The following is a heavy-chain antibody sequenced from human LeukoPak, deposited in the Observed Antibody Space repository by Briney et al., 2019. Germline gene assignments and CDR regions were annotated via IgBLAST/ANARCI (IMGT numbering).Heavy chain of an antibody. V-gene: IGHV4-4*07. D-gene: IGHD1-26*01. Sequence: SETLSLTCTVSGGSISSYYWSWIRQPAGKGLEWVGRIYTSGSTNYNPSLKSQVTMSVDTSKNQFSLKLSSVTAADTAVYYCARGYSNSGSYVGWFDPWGQGTLVTVSS. CDR2: IYTSGST. J-gene: IGHJ5*02. CDR3: ARGYSNSGSYVGWFDP. CDR1: GGSISSYY.